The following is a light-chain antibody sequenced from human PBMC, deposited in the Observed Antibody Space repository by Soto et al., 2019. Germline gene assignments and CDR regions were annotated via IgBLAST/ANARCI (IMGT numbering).Light chain of an antibody. Sequence: EILLTQSPATLPLSPGDRATISCRASQSVSSWLAWYQQKPGQAPRLLIYDASSLDTGVPARFSGSGSGTEFTLTISSLEPDDFAVYYCQQRSSYVTFGGGTKVEIK. V-gene: IGKV3-11*01. J-gene: IGKJ4*01. CDR2: DAS. CDR1: QSVSSW. CDR3: QQRSSYVT.